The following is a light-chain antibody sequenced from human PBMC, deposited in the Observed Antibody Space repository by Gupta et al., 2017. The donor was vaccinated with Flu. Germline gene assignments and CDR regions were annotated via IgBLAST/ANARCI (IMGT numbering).Light chain of an antibody. V-gene: IGKV1-5*01. CDR1: QKIGHN. J-gene: IGKJ4*01. CDR2: ETS. CDR3: QQYDAWPT. Sequence: SRSTLSATAGGRGTFACRASQKIGHNLAWYQQKPGQAPKLLIYETSVAATGVPSRFSGSVSGAEFTLTISSLQSDDFAVYFCQQYDAWPTFGEGTTV.